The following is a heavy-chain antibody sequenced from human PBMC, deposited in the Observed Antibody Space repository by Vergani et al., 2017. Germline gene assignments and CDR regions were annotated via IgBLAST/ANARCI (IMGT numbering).Heavy chain of an antibody. V-gene: IGHV3-33*01. CDR1: GFTFNQYG. J-gene: IGHJ5*02. CDR3: ARDLRLLYNRFDP. D-gene: IGHD1-14*01. Sequence: QVQFVESGGGVVQHGRSLRLYCAASGFTFNQYGMHWVRQAPGKGLEWVAVTWYDGNNKQYADSVKGRFTISRDNSKSTMYLQMNSLRDEDTGVYYCARDLRLLYNRFDPWGQGTLVTVSS. CDR2: TWYDGNNK.